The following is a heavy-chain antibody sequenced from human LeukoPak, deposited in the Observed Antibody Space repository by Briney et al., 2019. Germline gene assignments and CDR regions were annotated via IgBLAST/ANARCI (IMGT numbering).Heavy chain of an antibody. J-gene: IGHJ4*02. CDR2: IDISGGST. V-gene: IGHV3-23*01. Sequence: GGSLRLSCAASGFAFSSHAMCWVRQAPGKGLEWVSGIDISGGSTYYADSAEGRFTISRDHSKHTVYLQMNGLRVEDPALYYCGNWGPPKGYRGQGTLVTVSS. CDR3: GNWGPPKGY. CDR1: GFAFSSHA. D-gene: IGHD3-16*01.